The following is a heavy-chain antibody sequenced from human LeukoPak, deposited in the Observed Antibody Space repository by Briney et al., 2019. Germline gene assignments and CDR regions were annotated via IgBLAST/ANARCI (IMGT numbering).Heavy chain of an antibody. CDR3: ARGSGWDPYYYYYGMDV. Sequence: AGGSLRLSCAASGFTFSSYGMHWVRQAPGKGLEWVAVIWYDGSNKYYADSVKGRFTISRDNSKNTLYLQMNSLRAEDTAVYYCARGSGWDPYYYYYGMDVWGQGTTVTVSS. CDR2: IWYDGSNK. CDR1: GFTFSSYG. D-gene: IGHD6-19*01. V-gene: IGHV3-33*01. J-gene: IGHJ6*02.